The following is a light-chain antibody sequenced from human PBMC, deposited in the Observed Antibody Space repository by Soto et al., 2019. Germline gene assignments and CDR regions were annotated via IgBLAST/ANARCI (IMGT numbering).Light chain of an antibody. Sequence: DIQMTQSPSTLSASVGDRVTITFRASQNISNWLAWYQQKPGKAPKLLISKSSTVNSGVPSLFSGIGSVTEFTLTISSLHTDDVAIYYCQQYGTFSTFGQGTKVDLK. V-gene: IGKV1-5*03. J-gene: IGKJ1*01. CDR1: QNISNW. CDR2: KSS. CDR3: QQYGTFST.